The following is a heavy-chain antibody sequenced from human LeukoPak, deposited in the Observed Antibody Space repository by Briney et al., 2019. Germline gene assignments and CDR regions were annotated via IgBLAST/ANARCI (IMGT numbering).Heavy chain of an antibody. CDR1: GFTFGSHA. D-gene: IGHD2-15*01. J-gene: IGHJ4*02. V-gene: IGHV3-23*01. Sequence: GGSLRLSCEASGFTFGSHAMYWVRQAPGKGLEWVSAISGSGGSTYYADSVKGRFTISRDNSKNTLYLQMNSLRAEDTAVYYCAKDLMVVAATPNYWGQGTLVTVSS. CDR2: ISGSGGST. CDR3: AKDLMVVAATPNY.